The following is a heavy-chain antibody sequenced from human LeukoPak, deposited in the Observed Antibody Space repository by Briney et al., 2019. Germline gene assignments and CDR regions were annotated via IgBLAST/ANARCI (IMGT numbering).Heavy chain of an antibody. V-gene: IGHV3-11*06. CDR3: ARDYSDSSGYPFDY. CDR1: GFTFSYYY. J-gene: IGHJ4*02. CDR2: ITSSSYT. D-gene: IGHD3-22*01. Sequence: GGSLRLSCAASGFTFSYYYMSWIRQAPGKGLEWVSYITSSSYTNYADSVKGRFTISRDNAKNSLYLQMNNLRAEDTAVYYCARDYSDSSGYPFDYWGQGTLVTVSS.